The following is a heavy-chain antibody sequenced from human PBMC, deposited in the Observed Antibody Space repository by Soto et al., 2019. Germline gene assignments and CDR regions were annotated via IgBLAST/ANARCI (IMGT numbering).Heavy chain of an antibody. CDR3: ARVNSQYYDILTGPFDY. Sequence: QVQLVESGGGVVQPGRSLRLSCAASGFTFSSYAMHWVRQAPGKGLEWVAVISYDGSNKYYADSVKGRFTISRDNSKNALYLQMNRLRAEDTAVYYCARVNSQYYDILTGPFDYWGQGTLVTVSS. CDR2: ISYDGSNK. D-gene: IGHD3-9*01. V-gene: IGHV3-30-3*01. CDR1: GFTFSSYA. J-gene: IGHJ4*02.